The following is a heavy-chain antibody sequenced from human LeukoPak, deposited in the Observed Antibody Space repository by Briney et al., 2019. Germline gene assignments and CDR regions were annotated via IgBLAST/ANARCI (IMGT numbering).Heavy chain of an antibody. D-gene: IGHD2-8*01. J-gene: IGHJ6*03. Sequence: SETLSLTCTVSGGSISSSSYYWGWIRQPPGKGLEWIGSIYYSGSTYYNPSLKSRVTISVDTSKNQFALKLSSVTAADTAVYYCARDHPTPNAGYMDVWGKGTTVTAAS. CDR1: GGSISSSSYY. CDR2: IYYSGST. CDR3: ARDHPTPNAGYMDV. V-gene: IGHV4-39*06.